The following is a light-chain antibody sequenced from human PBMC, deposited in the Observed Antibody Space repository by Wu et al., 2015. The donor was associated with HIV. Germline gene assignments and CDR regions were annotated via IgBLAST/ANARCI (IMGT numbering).Light chain of an antibody. Sequence: DIQMTQSPSTLSASVGERVTMTCRASESLNNRLAWYQQKPGKAPQLLIYWASSLERGAPSRFSGSGSETEFTHTITSLQPDDFATYYCQQYNSFPPRFGQGTKLDIK. CDR2: WAS. J-gene: IGKJ2*03. V-gene: IGKV1-5*03. CDR3: QQYNSFPPR. CDR1: ESLNNR.